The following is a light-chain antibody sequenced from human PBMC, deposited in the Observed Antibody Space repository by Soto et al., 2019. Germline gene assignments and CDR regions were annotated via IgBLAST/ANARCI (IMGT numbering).Light chain of an antibody. V-gene: IGKV3-20*01. CDR1: QSVSSSY. Sequence: EIVLTQSPATLSLSPGERATLSCRASQSVSSSYLAWYQQQPGQAPRLLIYGASSRATGIPDRFSGSGSGTDFTLTISRLEPEDFAVYYCQQYGGSRGTFGGGTKVEIK. CDR2: GAS. J-gene: IGKJ4*01. CDR3: QQYGGSRGT.